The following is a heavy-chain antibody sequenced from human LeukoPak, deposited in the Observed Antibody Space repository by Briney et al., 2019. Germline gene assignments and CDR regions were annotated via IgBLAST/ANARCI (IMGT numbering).Heavy chain of an antibody. J-gene: IGHJ4*02. CDR3: AKAPVTTCSGAYCYPFDY. CDR1: GFTFSSYA. CDR2: INGGGGST. D-gene: IGHD2-15*01. Sequence: GGSLRLSCAASGFTFSSYAMSWVRQAPGKGLDWVSSINGGGGSTYYADSVKGRFTISRDSSKNTLYLQMNSLRAEDAAVYYCAKAPVTTCSGAYCYPFDYWGQGTLVTVSS. V-gene: IGHV3-23*01.